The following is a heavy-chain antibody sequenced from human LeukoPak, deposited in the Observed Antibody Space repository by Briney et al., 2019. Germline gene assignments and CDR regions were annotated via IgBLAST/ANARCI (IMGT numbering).Heavy chain of an antibody. CDR2: ISSSSSYI. CDR3: ARGDGSVAPFDY. D-gene: IGHD6-19*01. J-gene: IGHJ4*02. Sequence: GGSLRLSCAASGFTFSSYSMNWVRQAPGKGLEWVSSISSSSSYIYYADSVKGRFTISRDNAKNSLYLQMNSLRAEDTAVYYCARGDGSVAPFDYWGQGTLVTVSS. V-gene: IGHV3-21*01. CDR1: GFTFSSYS.